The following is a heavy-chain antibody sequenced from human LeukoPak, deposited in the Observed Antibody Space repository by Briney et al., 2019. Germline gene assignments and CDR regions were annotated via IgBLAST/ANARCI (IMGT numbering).Heavy chain of an antibody. CDR3: ASDLAPVFDY. CDR1: GFTFSSYA. J-gene: IGHJ4*02. CDR2: ISYDGSNK. Sequence: GGSLRLSCAASGFTFSSYAMHWVRQAPGKGLEWVAVISYDGSNKYYADSVKGRFTISRDNSKNTLYLQMNSLRAEDTAVYYCASDLAPVFDYWGQGTLVTVSS. V-gene: IGHV3-30*04. D-gene: IGHD3-10*02.